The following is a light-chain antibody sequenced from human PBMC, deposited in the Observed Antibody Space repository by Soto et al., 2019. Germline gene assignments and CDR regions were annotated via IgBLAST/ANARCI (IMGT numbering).Light chain of an antibody. Sequence: QSALTQPRSVSESPGQSVTISCTGTNTDVGTYNYVSWYQQHPGKAPKLMIFDVTKRPSGVPDRFSGSKSGNTASLTISGLQAEDEADYYCCSYAGSYTLVFGGGTKLTVL. J-gene: IGLJ3*02. CDR1: NTDVGTYNY. V-gene: IGLV2-11*01. CDR2: DVT. CDR3: CSYAGSYTLV.